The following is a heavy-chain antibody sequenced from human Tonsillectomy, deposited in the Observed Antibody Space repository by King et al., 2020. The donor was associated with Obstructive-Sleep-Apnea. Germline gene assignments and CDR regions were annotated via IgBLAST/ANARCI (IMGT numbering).Heavy chain of an antibody. J-gene: IGHJ4*02. D-gene: IGHD3-22*01. CDR2: IFSNDEK. Sequence: TLKESGPVLVKPTETLTLTCTVSGFSLSNARMGVSWIRQPPGKALEWLAHIFSNDEKLYSPSRKSRLTIAKDTSKSQLVLTMTNMDPMDTATYYCARMESYYNSSGYFYSDYWGQGTLVTVSS. V-gene: IGHV2-26*01. CDR1: GFSLSNARMG. CDR3: ARMESYYNSSGYFYSDY.